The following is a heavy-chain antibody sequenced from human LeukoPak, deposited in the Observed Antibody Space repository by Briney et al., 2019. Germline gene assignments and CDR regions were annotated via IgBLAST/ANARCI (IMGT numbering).Heavy chain of an antibody. D-gene: IGHD4-11*01. V-gene: IGHV1-2*02. CDR3: ARLRLHRWGCDP. CDR2: INPDSGGT. CDR1: GYTFTGYY. Sequence: ASVKVSCKASGYTFTGYYMYWVRQAPGQGLEWMGWINPDSGGTNYAQTFQGRVTMTRDTSISTAYMELSRLRSDDTAVYYCARLRLHRWGCDPWSQGTLVTVSS. J-gene: IGHJ5*02.